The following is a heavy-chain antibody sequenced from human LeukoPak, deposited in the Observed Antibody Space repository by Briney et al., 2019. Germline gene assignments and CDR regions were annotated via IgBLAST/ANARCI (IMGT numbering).Heavy chain of an antibody. V-gene: IGHV1-18*01. CDR2: ISAYNGNT. CDR1: GYTFTSYG. Sequence: VASVKVSCKASGYTFTSYGISWVRQAPGQGLEWMGWISAYNGNTNYAQKFQGRVTMTRDTSISTAYMELSRLRSDDTAVYYCARDRGIVATIFDYWGQGTLVTVSS. D-gene: IGHD5-12*01. CDR3: ARDRGIVATIFDY. J-gene: IGHJ4*02.